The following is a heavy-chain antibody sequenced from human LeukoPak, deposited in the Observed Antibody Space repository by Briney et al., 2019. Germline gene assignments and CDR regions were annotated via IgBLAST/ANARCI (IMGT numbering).Heavy chain of an antibody. CDR2: ISYDGSRK. CDR1: GFIFSDHA. Sequence: GRSLRLSCAASGFIFSDHAMNWVRQAPGKGLEWVAMISYDGSRKYYADSVKGQFTISRDNFQNTLYLQMNSLRPDDTAVYSCARDRGSMVTTSGAFDIWGQGTMVIVSS. D-gene: IGHD4-17*01. V-gene: IGHV3-30*04. CDR3: ARDRGSMVTTSGAFDI. J-gene: IGHJ3*02.